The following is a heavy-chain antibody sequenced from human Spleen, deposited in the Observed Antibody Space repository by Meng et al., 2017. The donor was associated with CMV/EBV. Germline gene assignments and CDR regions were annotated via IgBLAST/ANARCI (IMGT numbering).Heavy chain of an antibody. V-gene: IGHV3-11*04. Sequence: GSLRLSCAASGFTVSCNYMNWVRQAPGKGLEWLSYISSSGNSVYYADSVKGRFTISRDNAKNSLYLQMNSLRVEDTAVYWCARGVWSGDAAHDHYYGMDVWGQGTTVTVSS. CDR3: ARGVWSGDAAHDHYYGMDV. CDR1: GFTVSCNY. CDR2: ISSSGNSV. J-gene: IGHJ6*02. D-gene: IGHD3-3*01.